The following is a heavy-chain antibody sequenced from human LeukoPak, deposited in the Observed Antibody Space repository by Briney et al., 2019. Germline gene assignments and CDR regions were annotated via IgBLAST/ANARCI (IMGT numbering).Heavy chain of an antibody. J-gene: IGHJ6*03. V-gene: IGHV3-23*01. CDR3: AKCILTGYYKGYMDV. D-gene: IGHD3-9*01. CDR1: GFTFSSHG. Sequence: GGSLRLSCAASGFTFSSHGMSWVRQAPGKGLEWVSAISGSGGSSFYADSVKGRFTISRDNSKNTLYLQMNSLRAEDTAVYYCAKCILTGYYKGYMDVWGKGTTVTISS. CDR2: ISGSGGSS.